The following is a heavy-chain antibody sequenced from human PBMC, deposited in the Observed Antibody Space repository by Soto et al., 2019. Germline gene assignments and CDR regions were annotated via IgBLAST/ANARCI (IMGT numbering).Heavy chain of an antibody. CDR2: IYYSGST. V-gene: IGHV4-61*01. Sequence: TLSLTCTVSGGSVSSGSYYWSWIRQPPGKGLEWIGYIYYSGSTNYNPSLKSRVTISVDTSKNQFSLKLSSVTAADTAVYYCAREGGYSSGWFDYWGQGTLVTVSS. CDR3: AREGGYSSGWFDY. CDR1: GGSVSSGSYY. D-gene: IGHD6-19*01. J-gene: IGHJ4*02.